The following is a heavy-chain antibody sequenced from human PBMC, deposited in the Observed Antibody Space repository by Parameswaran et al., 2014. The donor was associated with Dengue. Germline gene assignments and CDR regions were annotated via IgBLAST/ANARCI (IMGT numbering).Heavy chain of an antibody. D-gene: IGHD3-22*01. V-gene: IGHV4-59*13. J-gene: IGHJ4*02. CDR3: AGRNYDDDSGYYYFDY. Sequence: ASETLSLTCTVSGDSITPYYWSWIRQSPGKELEWLGHRFYSGTTNYNPSLKSRVTISVDTSKNQFFLSLSSVTAADTAMYYCAGRNYDDDSGYYYFDYWGPGTQVTVSS. CDR2: RFYSGTT. CDR1: GDSITPYY.